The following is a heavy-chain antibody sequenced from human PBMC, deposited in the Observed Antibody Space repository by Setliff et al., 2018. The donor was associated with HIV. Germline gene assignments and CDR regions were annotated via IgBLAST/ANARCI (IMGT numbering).Heavy chain of an antibody. CDR3: ASGRGIYGSGALEAYDI. J-gene: IGHJ3*02. CDR1: GYTFNNYG. D-gene: IGHD3-10*01. Sequence: ASVKVSCKASGYTFNNYGVMWVRQAPGQGLEWMGWISGYGDRKYAQKFEGRLTVTTDTSTSTAYMELRTLRSDDTAVYFCASGRGIYGSGALEAYDIWGQGTMVTVSS. V-gene: IGHV1-18*01. CDR2: ISGYGDR.